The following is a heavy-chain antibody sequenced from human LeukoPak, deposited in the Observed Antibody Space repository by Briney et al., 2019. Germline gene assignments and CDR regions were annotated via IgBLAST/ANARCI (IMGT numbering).Heavy chain of an antibody. CDR1: GYTFTGYY. Sequence: ASVKVSCKASGYTFTGYYMHWVRQAPGQGLEWMGWINPNSGGTNYAQKFQGRVTMTRDTSISTAYMELSRLRSDDTAVYYCARDGVYYYGSGSGYGMDVWGQGTTVTVSS. D-gene: IGHD3-10*01. CDR3: ARDGVYYYGSGSGYGMDV. J-gene: IGHJ6*02. CDR2: INPNSGGT. V-gene: IGHV1-2*02.